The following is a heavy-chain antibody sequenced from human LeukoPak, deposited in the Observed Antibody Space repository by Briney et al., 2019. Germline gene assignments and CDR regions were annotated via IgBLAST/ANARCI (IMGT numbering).Heavy chain of an antibody. D-gene: IGHD3-10*02. CDR2: ISGSGGST. CDR1: GFTFSSYA. V-gene: IGHV3-23*01. Sequence: GGSLRLSCAASGFTFSSYAMSWVRQAPGKGLEWVSAISGSGGSTYYADSVKGRFTISRDNSKNTLYLQMNSLRAEDTAVYYCARDVHGVMGNYFDYWGQGTLVAVSS. CDR3: ARDVHGVMGNYFDY. J-gene: IGHJ4*02.